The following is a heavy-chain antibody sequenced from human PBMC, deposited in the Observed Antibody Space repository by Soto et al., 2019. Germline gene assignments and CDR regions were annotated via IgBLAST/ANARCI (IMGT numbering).Heavy chain of an antibody. CDR1: GYSFTSYW. D-gene: IGHD6-13*01. CDR3: ASVTYSSSWYYFDY. J-gene: IGHJ4*01. CDR2: IDPSDSYT. V-gene: IGHV5-10-1*01. Sequence: GASLKISCKGSGYSFTSYWISWVRQMPGKGLEWMGRIDPSDSYTNYSPSFQGHVTISADKSISTAYLQWSSLKASDTAMYYCASVTYSSSWYYFDYWGQGTLVTVSS.